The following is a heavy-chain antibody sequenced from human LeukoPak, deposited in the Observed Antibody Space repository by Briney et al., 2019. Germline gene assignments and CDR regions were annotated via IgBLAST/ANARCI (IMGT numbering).Heavy chain of an antibody. V-gene: IGHV3-21*01. Sequence: PGGSLRLSCAACGFTFRSYSMNWVRQAPGKGLEWVSSISSSSSYIYYADSVKGRFTISRDNAKNSLYLQMNSLRAEDTAVYYCARDGKDYGDYVFDYWGQGTLVTVSS. CDR3: ARDGKDYGDYVFDY. CDR2: ISSSSSYI. D-gene: IGHD4-17*01. CDR1: GFTFRSYS. J-gene: IGHJ4*02.